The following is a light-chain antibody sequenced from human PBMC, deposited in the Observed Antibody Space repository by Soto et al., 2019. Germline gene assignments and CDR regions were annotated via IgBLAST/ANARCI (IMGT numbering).Light chain of an antibody. CDR2: GAF. CDR3: QQYGSPIT. CDR1: QSVSSSY. Sequence: EIVLTQSPGTLSLSPGERATLSCRASQSVSSSYLAWYQQKPGQAPRLLIYGAFSRATGIPDRFSGSGSGTAFTLTISRLEPEDFAVYYCQQYGSPITFGQGTRLEIK. J-gene: IGKJ5*01. V-gene: IGKV3-20*01.